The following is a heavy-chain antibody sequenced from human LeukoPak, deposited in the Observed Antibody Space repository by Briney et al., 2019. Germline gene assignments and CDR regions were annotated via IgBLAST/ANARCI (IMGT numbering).Heavy chain of an antibody. Sequence: PGGSLRLSCAASGFTFSSYSMNWVRQAPGKGLEWVSYISSSGSTIYYADSVKGRFTISRDNAKNSLYLQMNSLRAEDTAVYYCARAHGGSYPIDYWGQGTLVTVSS. V-gene: IGHV3-48*04. CDR3: ARAHGGSYPIDY. CDR2: ISSSGSTI. CDR1: GFTFSSYS. J-gene: IGHJ4*02. D-gene: IGHD1-26*01.